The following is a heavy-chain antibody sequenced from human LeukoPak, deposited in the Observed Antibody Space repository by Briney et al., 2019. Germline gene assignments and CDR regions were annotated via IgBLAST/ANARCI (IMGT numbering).Heavy chain of an antibody. V-gene: IGHV4-31*03. CDR2: IYYSGST. CDR3: ARADSPVVVAATPFDY. CDR1: GGSISSGGYY. D-gene: IGHD2-15*01. J-gene: IGHJ4*02. Sequence: SETLSLTCTVPGGSISSGGYYWSWIRQHPGKGLEWIGYIYYSGSTYYNPSLKSRVTISVDTSKNQFSLKLSSVTAADTAVYYCARADSPVVVAATPFDYWGQGTLVTVSS.